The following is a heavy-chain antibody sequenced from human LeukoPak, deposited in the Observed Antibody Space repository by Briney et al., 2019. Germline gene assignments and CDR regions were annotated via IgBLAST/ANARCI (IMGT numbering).Heavy chain of an antibody. CDR3: AGDLESGSYGSVLPNDN. J-gene: IGHJ4*02. Sequence: ASVKVSCKASGGTFSSYAISWVRQAPGQGLEWMGWISAYNGHTNYAQGLQGRVTMTTDTSTSTAYMELRSLRSDDTAVYYCAGDLESGSYGSVLPNDNWGQGTLVTVSS. CDR1: GGTFSSYA. D-gene: IGHD1-26*01. V-gene: IGHV1-18*01. CDR2: ISAYNGHT.